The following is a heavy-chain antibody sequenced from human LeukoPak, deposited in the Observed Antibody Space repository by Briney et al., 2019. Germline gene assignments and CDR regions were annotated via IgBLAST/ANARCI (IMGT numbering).Heavy chain of an antibody. CDR1: GFTFSSYG. Sequence: GGTLRLSCAASGFTFSSYGMSWVRQAPGKGLEWVSAISGSGGSTYYADSVKGRFTISRDNSKNTLYLQMNSLRAEDTAVYYCAKGGPAPRIWELPKYYFDYWGQGTLVTVSS. CDR3: AKGGPAPRIWELPKYYFDY. V-gene: IGHV3-23*01. D-gene: IGHD1-7*01. CDR2: ISGSGGST. J-gene: IGHJ4*02.